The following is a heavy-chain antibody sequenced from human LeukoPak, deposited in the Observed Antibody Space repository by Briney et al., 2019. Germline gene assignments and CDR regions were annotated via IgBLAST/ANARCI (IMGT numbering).Heavy chain of an antibody. D-gene: IGHD5-18*01. V-gene: IGHV3-53*04. CDR1: GFTASSNY. CDR2: IYSGGST. CDR3: ASSGDTALNWFDP. Sequence: TGGSLRLSCAASGFTASSNYMSWVRQAPGKGLEWVSVIYSGGSTYYADSVKGRFTTSRHNSKNTLYLQMNSLRAEDTAVYYCASSGDTALNWFDPWGQGTPVTVSS. J-gene: IGHJ5*02.